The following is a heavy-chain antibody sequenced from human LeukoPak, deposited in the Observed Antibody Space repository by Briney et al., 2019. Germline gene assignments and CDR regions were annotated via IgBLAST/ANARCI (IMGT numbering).Heavy chain of an antibody. J-gene: IGHJ3*02. CDR1: GGSISSGGYS. CDR3: ARRRERPRITMIVVVLRDAFDI. CDR2: IYHSGST. D-gene: IGHD3-22*01. V-gene: IGHV4-30-2*03. Sequence: PSETLSLTCAVSGGSISSGGYSWSWIRQPPGKGLEWIGYIYHSGSTYYNPSLKSRVTISVDTSNNQFSLKLSSVTAADTAVYYCARRRERPRITMIVVVLRDAFDIWGQGTMVTVS.